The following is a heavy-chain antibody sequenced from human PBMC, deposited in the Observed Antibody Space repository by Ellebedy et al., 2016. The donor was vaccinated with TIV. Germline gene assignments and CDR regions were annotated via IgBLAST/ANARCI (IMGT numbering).Heavy chain of an antibody. CDR1: GFSVSSNY. Sequence: GESLKISCAASGFSVSSNYMSWVRQAPGKGLEWVSVLYSGGTTYYADSVKGRFSISRDNSKNTVYLQMNSLRAEDTAVFYCARARSGELLDYWGRGTLVTVSS. V-gene: IGHV3-66*01. CDR3: ARARSGELLDY. D-gene: IGHD3-16*01. J-gene: IGHJ4*02. CDR2: LYSGGTT.